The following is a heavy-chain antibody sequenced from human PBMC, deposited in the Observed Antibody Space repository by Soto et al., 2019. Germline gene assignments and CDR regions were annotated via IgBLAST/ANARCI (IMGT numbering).Heavy chain of an antibody. CDR1: GFTFSNAW. V-gene: IGHV3-15*01. CDR2: IKSKTDGGTT. J-gene: IGHJ4*02. D-gene: IGHD1-26*01. CDR3: TTGLSGCYYGGGDY. Sequence: EVQLVESGGGLVKPGGSLRLSCAASGFTFSNAWMSWVRQAPGKGLEWVGRIKSKTDGGTTDYAAPVKGRFTISRDDSKNTLYLQMNSLKTDDTAVYYCTTGLSGCYYGGGDYWGQGTLVTVSS.